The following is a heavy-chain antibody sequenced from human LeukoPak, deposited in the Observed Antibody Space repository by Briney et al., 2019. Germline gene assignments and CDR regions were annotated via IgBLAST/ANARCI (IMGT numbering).Heavy chain of an antibody. V-gene: IGHV3-48*03. D-gene: IGHD3-10*01. CDR2: ISSSGSTI. Sequence: GGSLRLSCAASGFTFSSYETNWVRQAPGKGLEWVSYISSSGSTIYYADSVKGRFTISRDNAKNSLYLQMNSLRAEDTAVYYCARERLGTMVRGVIGYWGQGTLVTVSS. J-gene: IGHJ4*02. CDR3: ARERLGTMVRGVIGY. CDR1: GFTFSSYE.